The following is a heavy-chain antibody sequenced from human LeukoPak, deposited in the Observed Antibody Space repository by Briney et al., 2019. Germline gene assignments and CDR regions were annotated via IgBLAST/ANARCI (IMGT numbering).Heavy chain of an antibody. Sequence: GSAKVSCKVSGYTLTELSMHWVRQAPGKGLEWMGGFDPKDGATIYAQKFQGRVTMTQDTSTDTAYMELSSLRTEDTAVYYCATDRGSFDYWGQGTLVSAST. CDR1: GYTLTELS. V-gene: IGHV1-24*01. D-gene: IGHD1-26*01. J-gene: IGHJ4*02. CDR3: ATDRGSFDY. CDR2: FDPKDGAT.